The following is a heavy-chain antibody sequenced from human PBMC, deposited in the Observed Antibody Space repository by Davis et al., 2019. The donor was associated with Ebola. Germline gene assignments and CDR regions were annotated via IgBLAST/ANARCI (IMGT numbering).Heavy chain of an antibody. V-gene: IGHV1-69*06. CDR1: GGTFSSYA. Sequence: AASVKVSCKASGGTFSSYAISWVRQAPGQGLEWMGGIIPIFGTAKYAQKFQGRVTITADKSTSTAYMELRSLRSDDTAVYYCARDPKPRRWLQSLSDYWGQGTLVTVSS. CDR3: ARDPKPRRWLQSLSDY. D-gene: IGHD5-24*01. J-gene: IGHJ4*02. CDR2: IIPIFGTA.